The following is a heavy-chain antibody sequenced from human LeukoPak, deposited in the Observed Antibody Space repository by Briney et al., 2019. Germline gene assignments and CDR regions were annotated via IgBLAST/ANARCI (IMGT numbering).Heavy chain of an antibody. V-gene: IGHV3-9*01. Sequence: GGSLRLSCAASGFTFDDYAMHWVRQAPGKGLEWVSGISWNSGSIGYADSVKGRFTISRDNAKNSLYLQMNSLRAEDTALYYCAKDIRSSGLPHLYYYYYGMAVWGQGTTVTVSS. CDR3: AKDIRSSGLPHLYYYYYGMAV. D-gene: IGHD3-22*01. CDR2: ISWNSGSI. CDR1: GFTFDDYA. J-gene: IGHJ6*02.